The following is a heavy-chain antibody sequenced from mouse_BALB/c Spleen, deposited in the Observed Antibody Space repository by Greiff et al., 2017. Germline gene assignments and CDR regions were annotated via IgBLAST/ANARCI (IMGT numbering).Heavy chain of an antibody. V-gene: IGHV4-1*02. CDR3: ARRVYYGYDAMDY. Sequence: EVQLVESGGGLVQPGGSLKLSCAASGFDFSRYWMSWVRQAPGKGLEWIGEINPDSSTINYTPSLKDKFIISRDNAKNTLYLQMSKVRSEDTALYYCARRVYYGYDAMDYWGQGTSVTVSS. D-gene: IGHD1-2*01. CDR2: INPDSSTI. CDR1: GFDFSRYW. J-gene: IGHJ4*01.